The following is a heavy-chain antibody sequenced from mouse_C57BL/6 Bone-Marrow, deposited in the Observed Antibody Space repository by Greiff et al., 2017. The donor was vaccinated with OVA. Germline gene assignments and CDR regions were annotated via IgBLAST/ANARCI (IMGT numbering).Heavy chain of an antibody. Sequence: VQLQQSGAELVRPGTSVKMSCKASGYTFTNYWIGWAKQRPGHGLEWIGDIYPGGGYTNYNEKFKGKATLTADKSSSTAYMQFSSLTSEDSAIYYCARRDFTTVVARDYWGQGTTLTVSS. D-gene: IGHD1-1*01. CDR1: GYTFTNYW. CDR3: ARRDFTTVVARDY. CDR2: IYPGGGYT. V-gene: IGHV1-63*01. J-gene: IGHJ2*01.